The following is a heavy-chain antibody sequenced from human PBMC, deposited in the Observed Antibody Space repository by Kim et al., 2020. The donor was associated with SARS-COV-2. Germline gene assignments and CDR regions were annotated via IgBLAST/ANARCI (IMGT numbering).Heavy chain of an antibody. V-gene: IGHV4-34*01. J-gene: IGHJ4*02. Sequence: SETLSLTCAVYGGSFSGYYWSWIRQPPGKGLEWIGEINHSGSTNYNPSLKSRVTISVDTSKNQFSLKLSSVTAADTAVYYCARGPTTYYYDSRRYYFDYWGQGTLVTVSS. CDR2: INHSGST. D-gene: IGHD3-22*01. CDR1: GGSFSGYY. CDR3: ARGPTTYYYDSRRYYFDY.